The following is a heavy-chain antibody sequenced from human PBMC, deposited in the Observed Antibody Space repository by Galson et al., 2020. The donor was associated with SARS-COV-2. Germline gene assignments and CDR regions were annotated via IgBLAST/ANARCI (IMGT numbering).Heavy chain of an antibody. CDR3: ARGRSSGFSPRPLDP. CDR1: GYTFTSYD. Sequence: ASVTVSCKDSGYTFTSYDINWVRQATGQGLEWMGWMNPNRGNTGYAQKFQGRVTMTRNTSISTAYMELSSLRSEYTAVYYCARGRSSGFSPRPLDPWGQGTLVTVSS. J-gene: IGHJ5*02. CDR2: MNPNRGNT. V-gene: IGHV1-8*01. D-gene: IGHD6-19*01.